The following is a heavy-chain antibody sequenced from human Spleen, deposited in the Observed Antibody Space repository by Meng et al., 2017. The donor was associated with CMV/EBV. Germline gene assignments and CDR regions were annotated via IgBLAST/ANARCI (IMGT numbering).Heavy chain of an antibody. CDR1: FRSYA. CDR2: IIPIFGTA. J-gene: IGHJ5*02. D-gene: IGHD2-2*01. Sequence: FRSYAIRWRRQAPGQRLEWMGGIIPIFGTANSAPKFQGRVTITTDESTSTAYMELSSLRSEDTAVYYCARDGDCSSTSCYRPWFDPWGQGTLVTVSS. V-gene: IGHV1-69*05. CDR3: ARDGDCSSTSCYRPWFDP.